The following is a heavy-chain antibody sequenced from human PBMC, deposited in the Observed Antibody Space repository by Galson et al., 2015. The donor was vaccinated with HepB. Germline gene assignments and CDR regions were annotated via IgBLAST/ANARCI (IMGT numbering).Heavy chain of an antibody. Sequence: SLRLSCAASGFTFSTYWMSWVRQAPGKGLEWVGNINQDGSVKYYRDSMKGRFTISRDNSRNSLFLQMNSLRAEDTAVYYCARDPIRQGSTYGNFDYWGQGTLVTVSS. CDR2: INQDGSVK. D-gene: IGHD5-18*01. V-gene: IGHV3-7*03. CDR3: ARDPIRQGSTYGNFDY. CDR1: GFTFSTYW. J-gene: IGHJ4*02.